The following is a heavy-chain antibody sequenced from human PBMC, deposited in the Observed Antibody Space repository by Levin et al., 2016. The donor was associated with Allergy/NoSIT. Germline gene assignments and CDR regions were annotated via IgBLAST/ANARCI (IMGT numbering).Heavy chain of an antibody. CDR3: ARRQYSSGWYEEKKYYFDY. CDR2: IKQDGSEK. D-gene: IGHD6-19*01. CDR1: GFTFSSYW. Sequence: GESLKISCAASGFTFSSYWMSWVRQAPGKGLEWVANIKQDGSEKYYVDSVKGRFTISRDNAKNSLYLQMNSLRAKDTAVYYCARRQYSSGWYEEKKYYFDYWGQGTLVTVSS. J-gene: IGHJ4*02. V-gene: IGHV3-7*04.